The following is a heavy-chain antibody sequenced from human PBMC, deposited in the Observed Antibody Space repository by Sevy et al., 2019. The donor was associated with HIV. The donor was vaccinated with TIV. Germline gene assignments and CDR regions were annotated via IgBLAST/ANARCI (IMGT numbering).Heavy chain of an antibody. CDR3: ATTKDYYDSSGYPFDY. Sequence: ASVKVSCKVSGYTLTELSVHWVRQAPGKGLEWMATFDPEDDEKIYAQKFQGRVTMTEDTSTDTAYMELSSLRSEDKAVYYCATTKDYYDSSGYPFDYWGQGTLVTVSS. D-gene: IGHD3-22*01. V-gene: IGHV1-24*01. CDR2: FDPEDDEK. J-gene: IGHJ4*02. CDR1: GYTLTELS.